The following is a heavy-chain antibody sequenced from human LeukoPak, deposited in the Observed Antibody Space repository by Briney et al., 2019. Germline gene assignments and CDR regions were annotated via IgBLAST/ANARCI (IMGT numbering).Heavy chain of an antibody. CDR1: GGSFSGYY. D-gene: IGHD3-10*01. CDR2: INHSGST. V-gene: IGHV4-34*01. J-gene: IGHJ4*02. Sequence: PSETLSLTCAVYGGSFSGYYWSWIRQPPGKGLEWIGEINHSGSTNYNPSLKSRVTISVDTSKNQFSLKLSSVTAADTAVYYCARAAAILWFGELFPWYYFDYWGQGTLVTVSS. CDR3: ARAAAILWFGELFPWYYFDY.